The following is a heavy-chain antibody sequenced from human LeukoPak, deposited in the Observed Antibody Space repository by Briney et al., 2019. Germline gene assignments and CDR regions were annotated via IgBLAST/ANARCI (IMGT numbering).Heavy chain of an antibody. Sequence: ASVKVSCKASGYTFASSGISWVRQAPGQGLEWMGWIGIYNANTKYAQNLQGRVTMTTDTSTRTAYMELRSLRSDDTAVYYCARGYYDSSGYYSGFDYWGQGTLVTVSS. V-gene: IGHV1-18*01. CDR2: IGIYNANT. J-gene: IGHJ4*02. CDR3: ARGYYDSSGYYSGFDY. D-gene: IGHD3-22*01. CDR1: GYTFASSG.